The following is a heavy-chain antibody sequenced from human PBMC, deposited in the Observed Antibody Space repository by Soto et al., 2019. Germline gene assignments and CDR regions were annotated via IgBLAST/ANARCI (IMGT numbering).Heavy chain of an antibody. Sequence: PGGSLRLSCAASGFTFSSYAMSWVRQAPGKGLEWVSGISGSGGNTYYADSVKGRFTISRDNSNNTLYLQMNSLRAEDTAIYFCAKDVKGVAPYYFDSWGQGTLVTVSS. CDR3: AKDVKGVAPYYFDS. D-gene: IGHD3-3*01. V-gene: IGHV3-23*01. CDR2: ISGSGGNT. CDR1: GFTFSSYA. J-gene: IGHJ4*02.